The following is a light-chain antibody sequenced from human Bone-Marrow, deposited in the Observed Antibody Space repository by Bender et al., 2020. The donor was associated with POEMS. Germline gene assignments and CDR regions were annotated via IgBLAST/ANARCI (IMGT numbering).Light chain of an antibody. J-gene: IGLJ2*01. CDR3: SSYAGTYNVV. CDR2: EVS. Sequence: QSALTQPRSVSGSPGQSVTISCTGTSSDVGGYNYVSWYQQHPGKAPKLMIYEVSERPSGVPDRFSGSKSGNTASLTISGLQAEDEAEYFCSSYAGTYNVVFGGGTKVTVL. V-gene: IGLV2-11*01. CDR1: SSDVGGYNY.